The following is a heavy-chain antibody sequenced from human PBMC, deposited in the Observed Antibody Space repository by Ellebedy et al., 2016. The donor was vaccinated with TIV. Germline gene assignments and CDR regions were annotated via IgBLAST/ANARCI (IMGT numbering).Heavy chain of an antibody. Sequence: PGGSLRLSCAASGFSFTSNGMHWVRQAPGKGLEWVAVIWYDGFNKDYADSVKGRFTISRDNSKNTLNLEMNSLRAEDTAVYYCAKEQSPYYDILTDSFDYWGQGALVTVSS. CDR1: GFSFTSNG. V-gene: IGHV3-33*06. CDR3: AKEQSPYYDILTDSFDY. CDR2: IWYDGFNK. J-gene: IGHJ4*02. D-gene: IGHD3-9*01.